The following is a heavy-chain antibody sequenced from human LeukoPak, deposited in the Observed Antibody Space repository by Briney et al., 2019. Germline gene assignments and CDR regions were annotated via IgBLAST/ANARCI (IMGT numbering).Heavy chain of an antibody. D-gene: IGHD2-2*01. Sequence: GGSLRLSCAASGFTFSDYYMSWIRQAPGKGLEWVSYISGSSSFTKYADSVKGRFTISRDNAKNSLYLQMSSLRAEDTAVYYCARDQGCSSTNCYSLFFHYWGQGTLVTVSS. V-gene: IGHV3-11*06. CDR2: ISGSSSFT. CDR3: ARDQGCSSTNCYSLFFHY. CDR1: GFTFSDYY. J-gene: IGHJ4*02.